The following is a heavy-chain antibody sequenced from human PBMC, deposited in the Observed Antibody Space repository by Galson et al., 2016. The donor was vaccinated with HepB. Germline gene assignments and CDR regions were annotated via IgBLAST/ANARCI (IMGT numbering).Heavy chain of an antibody. CDR2: IYSSGYS. Sequence: TLSLTCTVSGGSISSGDYYRTWIRQRPGKGLEWIGYIYSSGYSYSNPSLKNRLAISADTSKNQFSLKLNSVTAADTAVYYCARDSSSGLRTFDVWGQGRMVTVSS. D-gene: IGHD4-17*01. J-gene: IGHJ3*01. CDR1: GGSISSGDYY. CDR3: ARDSSSGLRTFDV. V-gene: IGHV4-31*03.